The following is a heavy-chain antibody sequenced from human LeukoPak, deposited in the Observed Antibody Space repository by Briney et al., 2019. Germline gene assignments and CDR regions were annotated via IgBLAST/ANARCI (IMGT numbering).Heavy chain of an antibody. V-gene: IGHV4-4*07. CDR3: ARGVYLGNGYYFDY. CDR2: IYTSGST. CDR1: GGSISSYY. D-gene: IGHD2-8*01. Sequence: SETLSLTCTVSGGSISSYYWNWIRQPAGKGLEWIGHIYTSGSTNYNSSLKSRVTMSVDTSKNQFSVKLISVIAADTAMYYCARGVYLGNGYYFDYWGQGTLVTVSS. J-gene: IGHJ4*02.